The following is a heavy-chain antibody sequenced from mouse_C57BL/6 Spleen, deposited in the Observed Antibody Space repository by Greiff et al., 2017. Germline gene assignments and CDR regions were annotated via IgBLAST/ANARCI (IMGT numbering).Heavy chain of an antibody. Sequence: EVQRVESGPGLVKPSQSLSLTCSVTGYSITSGYYWNWIRQFPGNKLEWMGYISYDGSNNYNPSLKNRISITRDTSKNQFFLKLNSVTTEDTATYYCARDRLRLKNWGQGTLVTVSA. CDR1: GYSITSGYY. CDR3: ARDRLRLKN. CDR2: ISYDGSN. D-gene: IGHD1-2*01. V-gene: IGHV3-6*01. J-gene: IGHJ3*01.